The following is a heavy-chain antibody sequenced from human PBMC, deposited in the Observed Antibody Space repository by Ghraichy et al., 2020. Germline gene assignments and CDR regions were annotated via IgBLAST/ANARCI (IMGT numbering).Heavy chain of an antibody. J-gene: IGHJ3*02. CDR2: ISVDNGHT. CDR3: ARDLPYYDFWSGYASAFDI. Sequence: ASVKVSCQASGQRSSNYGVSWVRQAPGQGLEWLGWISVDNGHTKYSQRFQDRVTVTMETSKSTIYMEMRSLRIDDTAVYFCARDLPYYDFWSGYASAFDIWGQGTLVTVS. D-gene: IGHD3-3*01. V-gene: IGHV1-18*01. CDR1: GQRSSNYG.